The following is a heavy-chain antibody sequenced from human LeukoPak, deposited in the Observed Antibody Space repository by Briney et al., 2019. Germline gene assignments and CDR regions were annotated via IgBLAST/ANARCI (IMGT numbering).Heavy chain of an antibody. V-gene: IGHV3-23*01. CDR3: AKGPVPAASFDY. Sequence: GGSLRLSCAASGFTFSSYWMSWVRQAPGKGLEWVSAISGSGGSTYYADSVKGRSTISRDNSKNTLYLQMNSLRAEDTAVYYCAKGPVPAASFDYWGQGTLVTVSS. CDR1: GFTFSSYW. CDR2: ISGSGGST. D-gene: IGHD2-2*01. J-gene: IGHJ4*02.